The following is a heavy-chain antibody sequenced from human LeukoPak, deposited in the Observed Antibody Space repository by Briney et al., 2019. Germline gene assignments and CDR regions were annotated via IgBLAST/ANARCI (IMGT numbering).Heavy chain of an antibody. CDR3: AKLPQLYSSGWSFDY. J-gene: IGHJ4*02. CDR1: GFGFSRTG. CDR2: IRDDGSTK. V-gene: IGHV3-30*02. D-gene: IGHD6-19*01. Sequence: PGGSLRLSCVASGFGFSRTGLHWVRQTPDKGLEWVAFIRDDGSTKYYADSVKGRFTISRDNSKNTLYLQMNSLRAEDTAVYYCAKLPQLYSSGWSFDYWGQGTLVTVSS.